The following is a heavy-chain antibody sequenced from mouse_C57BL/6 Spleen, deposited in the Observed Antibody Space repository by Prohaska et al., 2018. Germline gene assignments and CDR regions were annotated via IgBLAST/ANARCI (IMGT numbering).Heavy chain of an antibody. D-gene: IGHD4-1*01. CDR3: ASPNWDWYFDV. CDR1: GIDFSRYW. V-gene: IGHV4-1*01. CDR2: INPDSSTI. J-gene: IGHJ1*03. Sequence: EVKLLQSGGGLVQPGGSLKLSCAASGIDFSRYWMSWVRRAPGKGLEWIGEINPDSSTINYAPSLKDKFIISRDNAKNTLYLQMSKVGSEDTALYYCASPNWDWYFDVWGTGTTVTVSS.